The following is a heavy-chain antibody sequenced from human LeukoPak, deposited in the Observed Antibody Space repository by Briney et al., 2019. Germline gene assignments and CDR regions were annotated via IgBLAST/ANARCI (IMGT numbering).Heavy chain of an antibody. J-gene: IGHJ5*02. CDR3: ARDQEGRTVAGTLSWFDP. CDR1: GFTFSDYY. Sequence: PGGSLRLSCVVSGFTFSDYYMSWIRQAPGKGLEWVAVISYDGSNKYYADSVKGRFTISRDNSRNTLYLQMNSLRSGDTAVYYCARDQEGRTVAGTLSWFDPWGQGTLVTVSS. D-gene: IGHD6-19*01. V-gene: IGHV3-30*03. CDR2: ISYDGSNK.